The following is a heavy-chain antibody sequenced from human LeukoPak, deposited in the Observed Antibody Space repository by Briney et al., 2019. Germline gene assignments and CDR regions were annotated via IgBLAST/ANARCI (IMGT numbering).Heavy chain of an antibody. CDR2: INGNGGST. V-gene: IGHV3-20*04. D-gene: IGHD3-3*01. J-gene: IGHJ4*02. Sequence: GGSLRLSCAASGFTFDDYGMTWVRQAPGKGLEWVSGINGNGGSTGYADSVKGRFTISRDNAKSSLYLQMNSLRVEDTAFYYCARSFDPTCYYDLYFEYWGQGILVTVSS. CDR1: GFTFDDYG. CDR3: ARSFDPTCYYDLYFEY.